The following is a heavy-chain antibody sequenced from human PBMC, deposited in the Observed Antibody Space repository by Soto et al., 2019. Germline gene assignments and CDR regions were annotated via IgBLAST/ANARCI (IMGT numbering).Heavy chain of an antibody. CDR3: AKDWRYYDFWSGYYQPPWFDY. J-gene: IGHJ4*02. CDR2: ISGSGGST. D-gene: IGHD3-3*01. CDR1: GFTFSSYA. V-gene: IGHV3-23*01. Sequence: GGSLRLSCAASGFTFSSYAMSWVRQAPGKGLEWVSAISGSGGSTYYADSVKGRFTISRDNSKNTLYLQMNSLRAEDMAVYYCAKDWRYYDFWSGYYQPPWFDYWGQGTLVTVSS.